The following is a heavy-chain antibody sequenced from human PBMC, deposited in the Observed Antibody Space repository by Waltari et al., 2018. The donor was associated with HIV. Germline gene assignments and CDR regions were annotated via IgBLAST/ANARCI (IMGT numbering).Heavy chain of an antibody. Sequence: EVQLVESGGGLVQPGRYLRLSWAAYGFTFDDYALHGVSPAPGKGLEWVSGISWNSGSIGYADSVKGRFTISRDNAKNSLYLQMNSLRAEDTALYYCAKEGVAYYYYGMDVWGQGTTVTVSS. V-gene: IGHV3-9*01. J-gene: IGHJ6*02. CDR3: AKEGVAYYYYGMDV. CDR1: GFTFDDYA. D-gene: IGHD2-15*01. CDR2: ISWNSGSI.